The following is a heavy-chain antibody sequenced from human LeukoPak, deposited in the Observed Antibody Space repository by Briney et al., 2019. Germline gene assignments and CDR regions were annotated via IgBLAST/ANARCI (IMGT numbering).Heavy chain of an antibody. CDR1: GGSISSSSYY. Sequence: SETLSLTCTVSGGSISSSSYYWGWIRQPPGKGLEWIGSVYYSGSTYYNSSLKSRVTMSVDTSKNQFSLKLSSVTAVDTAVYYCARRNAVAGHFDYWGQGTLVTVSS. D-gene: IGHD6-19*01. CDR2: VYYSGST. V-gene: IGHV4-39*07. J-gene: IGHJ4*02. CDR3: ARRNAVAGHFDY.